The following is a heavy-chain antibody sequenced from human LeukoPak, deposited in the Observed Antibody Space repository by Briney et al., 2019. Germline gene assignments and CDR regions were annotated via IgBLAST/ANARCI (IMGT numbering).Heavy chain of an antibody. Sequence: GGSLRLSCAASGLTVSSNCMNWVRQAPGKGLEWVSYISSSGSTIYYADSVKGRFTISRDNAKNSLYLQMNSLRAEDTAVYYCAELGITMIGGVWGKGTTVTISS. CDR1: GLTVSSNC. J-gene: IGHJ6*04. CDR2: ISSSGSTI. D-gene: IGHD3-10*02. CDR3: AELGITMIGGV. V-gene: IGHV3-48*04.